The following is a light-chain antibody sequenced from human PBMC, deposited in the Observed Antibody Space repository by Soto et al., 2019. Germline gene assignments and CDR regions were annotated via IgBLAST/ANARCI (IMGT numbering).Light chain of an antibody. Sequence: EIVLTQFPATLSLSPGERATLSCRASQSVSNYLAWYQHKPGQAPRLLIYDASNRATGIPARFSGSGSGTDFTLTISSLEPEDFAVYYCQQRNDWPPYTFGQGTKLEIK. CDR2: DAS. J-gene: IGKJ2*01. CDR1: QSVSNY. CDR3: QQRNDWPPYT. V-gene: IGKV3-11*01.